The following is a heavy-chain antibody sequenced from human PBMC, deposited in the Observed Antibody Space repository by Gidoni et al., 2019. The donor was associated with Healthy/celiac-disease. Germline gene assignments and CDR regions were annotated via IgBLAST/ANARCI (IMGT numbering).Heavy chain of an antibody. J-gene: IGHJ4*02. CDR2: IIPILGIA. CDR1: GGTFSSYA. Sequence: QVQLVQSGAEVKKPGSSVTVSCKASGGTFSSYAISWVRQAPGQGLEWMGRIIPILGIANYAQKFQGRVTITADKSTSTAYMELSSLRSEDTAVYYCARDGGFSSSWHDWGQGTLVTVSS. V-gene: IGHV1-69*04. CDR3: ARDGGFSSSWHD. D-gene: IGHD6-13*01.